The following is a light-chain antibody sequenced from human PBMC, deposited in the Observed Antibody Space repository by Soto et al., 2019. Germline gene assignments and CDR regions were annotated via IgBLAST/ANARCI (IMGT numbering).Light chain of an antibody. CDR2: GVS. J-gene: IGKJ1*01. Sequence: IVLTQSPGTLSLSPGERATLSCRASQTGSNSYLAWYQQKSGQAPRLLIYGVSTRATGIQDRFSGSGSGTEFALTISRLEPEDSAVYICHHYGYPQWTFGPATKVEIK. CDR3: HHYGYPQWT. CDR1: QTGSNSY. V-gene: IGKV3-20*01.